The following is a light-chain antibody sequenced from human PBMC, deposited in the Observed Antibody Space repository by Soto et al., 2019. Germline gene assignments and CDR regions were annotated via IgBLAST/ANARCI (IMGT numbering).Light chain of an antibody. CDR2: GAY. J-gene: IGKJ1*01. CDR1: QSVGSN. Sequence: ELVMTQSPATLSVSPGERATLSCRASQSVGSNLAWYQQRPGQAPRLIIYGAYTRATGIPARFSGSGSGTEFTLTISSLQSEDFAVYYCQQHNSRPPWTCGQGTKVDIK. CDR3: QQHNSRPPWT. V-gene: IGKV3-15*01.